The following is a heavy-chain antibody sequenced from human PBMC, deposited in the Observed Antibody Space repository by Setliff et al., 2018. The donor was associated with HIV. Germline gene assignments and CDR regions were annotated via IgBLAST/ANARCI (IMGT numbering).Heavy chain of an antibody. CDR3: ARASPAPRAYGSGSYLAW. CDR2: INPDVGHT. Sequence: GASVKVSCKASGYTFTTSYIHWVRQAPGQGLEWMGIINPDVGHTIYAQKFQGRVTMTRDTSTTTAYMELSSLRSEDTALYYCARASPAPRAYGSGSYLAWWGLGTRVTVSS. J-gene: IGHJ4*02. CDR1: GYTFTTSY. D-gene: IGHD3-10*01. V-gene: IGHV1-46*03.